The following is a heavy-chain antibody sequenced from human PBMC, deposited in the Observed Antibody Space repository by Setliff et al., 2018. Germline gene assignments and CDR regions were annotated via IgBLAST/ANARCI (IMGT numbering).Heavy chain of an antibody. V-gene: IGHV4-38-2*01. D-gene: IGHD1-1*01. CDR3: ASPRRDDLDTPFDAFDL. CDR1: GISITSGHY. CDR2: IYHRGRT. J-gene: IGHJ3*01. Sequence: LSLTCDVSGISITSGHYWGWIRQPPGKGLEWIATIYHRGRTYYNPSLDSRVTISLDTSKNQYSLRLRSVTAADTAVYYCASPRRDDLDTPFDAFDLWGQGTKVTVSS.